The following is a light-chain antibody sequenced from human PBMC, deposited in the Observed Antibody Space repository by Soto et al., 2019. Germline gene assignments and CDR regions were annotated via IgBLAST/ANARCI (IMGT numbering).Light chain of an antibody. CDR3: QSYDSSLNGGVV. Sequence: QSALTQPPSVSGAPGLRVTISCNGSSSNIGAGFDVHWYQHLPGTAPKLLVYVNTNRPSGVPDRFSGSKSGTSASLAITGLQADDEADYYCQSYDSSLNGGVVFGGGTKLTVL. J-gene: IGLJ2*01. V-gene: IGLV1-40*01. CDR1: SSNIGAGFD. CDR2: VNT.